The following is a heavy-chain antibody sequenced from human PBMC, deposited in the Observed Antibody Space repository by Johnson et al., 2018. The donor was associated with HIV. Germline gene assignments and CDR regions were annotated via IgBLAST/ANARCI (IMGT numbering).Heavy chain of an antibody. Sequence: QVQLVESGGGVVQPGGSLRLSCAASRFTFSTYGMHWVRQAPGKGLEWVAFIRYDGSNQYYADSVKGRFTISRDNSKNTLYLQMNSLRAEDTAVYYCTVWRWGWSGQEPFDVWGPGTMVTVSS. V-gene: IGHV3-30*02. CDR3: TVWRWGWSGQEPFDV. CDR2: IRYDGSNQ. D-gene: IGHD3-3*01. CDR1: RFTFSTYG. J-gene: IGHJ3*01.